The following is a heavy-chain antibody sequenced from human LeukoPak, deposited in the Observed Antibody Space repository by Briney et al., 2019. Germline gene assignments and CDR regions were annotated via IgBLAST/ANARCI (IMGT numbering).Heavy chain of an antibody. CDR3: ARGHGYSGYDYYFDY. CDR1: GGPISSYY. Sequence: KTSETLSLTCTVSGGPISSYYWSWIRQPAGKGLEWIGRIYTSGGTNYNPSLKSRVTMSVDTSKNQFSLKLSSVTAADTAVYYCARGHGYSGYDYYFDYWGQGTLVTVSS. CDR2: IYTSGGT. J-gene: IGHJ4*02. V-gene: IGHV4-4*07. D-gene: IGHD5-12*01.